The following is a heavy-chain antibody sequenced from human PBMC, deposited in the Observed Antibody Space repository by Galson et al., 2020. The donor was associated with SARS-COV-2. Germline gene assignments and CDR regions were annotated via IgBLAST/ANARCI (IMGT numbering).Heavy chain of an antibody. Sequence: SETLSLTCLVSCYSITSGYFSGWIRQHPGEALAWMGRIYHSVTTFYHPYLRNPLSMSMDTSNNQFPLNLISVTAADTDIYSCAAYSVMVVSPTPRRADYWGQGTLVTVSS. J-gene: IGHJ4*02. V-gene: IGHV4-38-2*01. CDR3: AAYSVMVVSPTPRRADY. D-gene: IGHD2-15*01. CDR1: CYSITSGYF. CDR2: IYHSVTT.